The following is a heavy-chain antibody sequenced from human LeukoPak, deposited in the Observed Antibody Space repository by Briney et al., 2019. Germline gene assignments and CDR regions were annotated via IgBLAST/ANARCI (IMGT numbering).Heavy chain of an antibody. Sequence: ASVKVSCKASGYTFTGYYMHWVRQAPGQGLEWVGWINPKNGGSNYAQKFQGRVTMTRDRSISTAYMELSRLTSDDTAVYYCARGRRLRDYYASPHRNDAFDIWGQGTMVTVSS. CDR1: GYTFTGYY. D-gene: IGHD3-10*01. CDR2: INPKNGGS. V-gene: IGHV1-2*02. J-gene: IGHJ3*02. CDR3: ARGRRLRDYYASPHRNDAFDI.